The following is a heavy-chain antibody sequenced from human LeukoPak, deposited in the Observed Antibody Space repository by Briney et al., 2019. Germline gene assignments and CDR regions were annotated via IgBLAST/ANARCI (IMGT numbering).Heavy chain of an antibody. D-gene: IGHD1-14*01. Sequence: SETLSLTCTVSGGSISSGDYYWSWTRQPPGKGLEWIGYIYYSGSTYYNPSLKSRVTISVDTSKNQFSLKLSSVTAADTAVYYCARVTLGWFDPWGQGTLVTVSS. CDR3: ARVTLGWFDP. CDR2: IYYSGST. V-gene: IGHV4-30-4*01. CDR1: GGSISSGDYY. J-gene: IGHJ5*02.